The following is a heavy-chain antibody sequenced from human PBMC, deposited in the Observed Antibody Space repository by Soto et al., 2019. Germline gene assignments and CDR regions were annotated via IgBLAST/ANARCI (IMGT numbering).Heavy chain of an antibody. Sequence: EVQLVESGGGLVKPGGSLRLSCAASGFNFRTYSMNWVRQAPGKGLEWVSSIISSGSYIDYADSVKGRFTISRDNARDSLYLHMNCLRVEDTAVYYCASDWVADSSGYQIDYWGRGTLVTVSS. D-gene: IGHD3-22*01. V-gene: IGHV3-21*02. J-gene: IGHJ4*02. CDR2: IISSGSYI. CDR1: GFNFRTYS. CDR3: ASDWVADSSGYQIDY.